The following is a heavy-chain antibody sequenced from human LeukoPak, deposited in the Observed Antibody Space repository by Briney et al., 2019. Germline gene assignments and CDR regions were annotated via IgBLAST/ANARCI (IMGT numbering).Heavy chain of an antibody. CDR3: AKMKGHPLPKYYMDV. V-gene: IGHV3-23*01. Sequence: GGSLRLSCAASGFTFSGFAMSWVRQTPGKGLEWVSGISGSGDNTLYADSVKGRFTISRDNPKNTLYLEMNSLRAEDTAIYYCAKMKGHPLPKYYMDVWGQGTTVTVSS. J-gene: IGHJ6*01. CDR2: ISGSGDNT. D-gene: IGHD1-26*01. CDR1: GFTFSGFA.